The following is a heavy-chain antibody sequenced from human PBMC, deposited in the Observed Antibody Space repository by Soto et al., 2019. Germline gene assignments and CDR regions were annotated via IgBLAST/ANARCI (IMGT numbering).Heavy chain of an antibody. CDR1: GFSLTSSGVG. CDR3: AHSHGSGSYYGVDY. CDR2: IYWNDDK. Sequence: QITLKESGPTLVKPTQTLTLTCTFSGFSLTSSGVGVGWIRQPPGKALEWLALIYWNDDKRYSPSLKTRLTITKDTSKNQVVLTMTNMDPVDTARYYCAHSHGSGSYYGVDYWGQGTLVTVSS. V-gene: IGHV2-5*01. D-gene: IGHD3-10*01. J-gene: IGHJ4*02.